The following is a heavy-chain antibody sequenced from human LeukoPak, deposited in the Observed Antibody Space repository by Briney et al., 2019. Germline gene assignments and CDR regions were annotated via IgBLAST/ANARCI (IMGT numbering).Heavy chain of an antibody. CDR3: ARSPGYCSSTSCYGSYYGMDV. D-gene: IGHD2-2*03. CDR1: GGSISSYY. Sequence: SETLSLTCTVSGGSISSYYWSWIRQPPGKGLEWIGYVYYSGSTNYNPSLKSRVTISVDTSKNQFSLKLSSVTAADTAMYYCARSPGYCSSTSCYGSYYGMDVWGQGTTVTVSS. CDR2: VYYSGST. J-gene: IGHJ6*02. V-gene: IGHV4-59*08.